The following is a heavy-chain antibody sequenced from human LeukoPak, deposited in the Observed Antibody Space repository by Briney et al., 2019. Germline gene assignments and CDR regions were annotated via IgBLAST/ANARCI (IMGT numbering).Heavy chain of an antibody. J-gene: IGHJ3*02. CDR3: ARFVGSSWLGFDI. V-gene: IGHV4-59*01. CDR1: GGSISSYY. CDR2: IHYTGTT. D-gene: IGHD6-13*01. Sequence: KASETLSLTCTGSGGSISSYYWSWLRQPPGKGLDWIGLIHYTGTTNYNPSLKSRVTISGDTSKKQFSLKLTSVTAADTAVYYCARFVGSSWLGFDIWGQGSMVTVSS.